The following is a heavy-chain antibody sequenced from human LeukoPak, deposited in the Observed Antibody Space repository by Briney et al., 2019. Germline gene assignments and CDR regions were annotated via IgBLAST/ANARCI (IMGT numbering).Heavy chain of an antibody. CDR1: GYTFTSYG. V-gene: IGHV1-18*01. CDR2: ISAYNGST. CDR3: ARVKLSIVGTYFDY. D-gene: IGHD1-26*01. J-gene: IGHJ4*02. Sequence: ASVKVSCKASGYTFTSYGISWVRQAPGQGLEWMGWISAYNGSTNYAQKPQGRVTMTTDTSTSTAYMELRSLRSDDTAVYYCARVKLSIVGTYFDYWGQGTLVTVSS.